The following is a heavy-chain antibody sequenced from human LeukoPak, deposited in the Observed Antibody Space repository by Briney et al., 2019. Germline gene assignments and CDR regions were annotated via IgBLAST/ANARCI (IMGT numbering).Heavy chain of an antibody. V-gene: IGHV1-46*01. D-gene: IGHD3-22*01. J-gene: IGHJ5*02. CDR3: ARDLNYYDSSGYYYGKRGWFDP. Sequence: ASVKVSCKASGYTFTSYYMHWVRQAPGQGLEWMGIINPSGGSTSYAQKFQGRVTMTRDTTTSTVYMELSSLRSEDTAVYYCARDLNYYDSSGYYYGKRGWFDPWGQGTLVTVSS. CDR2: INPSGGST. CDR1: GYTFTSYY.